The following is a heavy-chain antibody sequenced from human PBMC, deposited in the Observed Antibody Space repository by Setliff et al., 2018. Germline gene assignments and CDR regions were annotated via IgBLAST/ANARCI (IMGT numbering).Heavy chain of an antibody. CDR1: GFNFSSYG. CDR2: IWFDGSNH. CDR3: AKESGAHYFYYYYMDV. J-gene: IGHJ6*03. D-gene: IGHD2-15*01. Sequence: LRLSCAASGFNFSSYGMHWVRQAPGKGLEWVAAIWFDGSNHYYVDSVKGRFIISRDNSENTLYLQMNSLRAEDTAVYFCAKESGAHYFYYYYMDVWGKGTTVTVSS. V-gene: IGHV3-33*03.